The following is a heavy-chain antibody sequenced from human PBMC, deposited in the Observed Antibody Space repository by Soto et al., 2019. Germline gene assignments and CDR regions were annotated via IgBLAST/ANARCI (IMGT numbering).Heavy chain of an antibody. Sequence: SLRLSCAASGFTFSGYGMHWLRQAAGKGLEWVTVISFDGSNKYYADSVKGRFTISRDNSRNILYLQMNSLRAEDTAVYYCAKERMEQYQLLPFFDYWGQGTLVTVS. CDR2: ISFDGSNK. V-gene: IGHV3-30*18. CDR1: GFTFSGYG. D-gene: IGHD2-2*01. J-gene: IGHJ4*02. CDR3: AKERMEQYQLLPFFDY.